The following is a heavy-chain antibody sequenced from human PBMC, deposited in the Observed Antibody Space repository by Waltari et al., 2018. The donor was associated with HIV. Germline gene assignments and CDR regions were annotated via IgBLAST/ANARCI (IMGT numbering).Heavy chain of an antibody. CDR1: GFIFRTLA. CDR2: TSGSGGDA. J-gene: IGHJ2*01. Sequence: EVDILESGGGLPQSGGSLRLYCVTSGFIFRTLAMSWVRQAQGKGLEWVSGTSGSGGDAYYSDSVKGRFTISRDNAKNTVYLQMSNLRDEDTALYFCARSGVGQWLVRGWAMDLWGRGTPVTVSS. CDR3: ARSGVGQWLVRGWAMDL. D-gene: IGHD6-19*01. V-gene: IGHV3-23*01.